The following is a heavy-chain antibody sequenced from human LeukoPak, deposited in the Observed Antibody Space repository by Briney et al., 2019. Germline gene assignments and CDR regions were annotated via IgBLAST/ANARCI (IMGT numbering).Heavy chain of an antibody. Sequence: PGGSLRLSCAASGFTFSSYSMNWVRQAPGKGLEWVSSISSSSSYIYYADSVKGRFTISRDNAKNSLYLQMNRLRAEDTAVYYCARKSGSSGYPFDYWGQGILVTVSS. D-gene: IGHD3-22*01. J-gene: IGHJ4*02. CDR1: GFTFSSYS. CDR3: ARKSGSSGYPFDY. V-gene: IGHV3-21*01. CDR2: ISSSSSYI.